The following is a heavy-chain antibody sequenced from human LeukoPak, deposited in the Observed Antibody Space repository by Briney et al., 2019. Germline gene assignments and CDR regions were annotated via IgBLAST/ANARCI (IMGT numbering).Heavy chain of an antibody. V-gene: IGHV1-46*01. Sequence: ASVKVSCKASGYMFTSYYMHWVRQAPGQGLEWMRIINPSGGGTSYPQKFQGRVTMTRDMSTSTVYMELSSLRSEDTAVYYCARGGDGYNRWGQGTLVTVSS. J-gene: IGHJ4*02. CDR3: ARGGDGYNR. CDR2: INPSGGGT. CDR1: GYMFTSYY. D-gene: IGHD5-24*01.